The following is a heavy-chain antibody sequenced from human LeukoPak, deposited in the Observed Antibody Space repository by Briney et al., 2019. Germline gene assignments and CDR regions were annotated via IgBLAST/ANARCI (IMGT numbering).Heavy chain of an antibody. V-gene: IGHV3-49*03. CDR3: TRGGDGDYDYYYYGMDV. CDR1: GFTFGDYA. Sequence: GGPLRLSCTGSGFTFGDYAMSWFRQAPGKGLEWVSFIRSKTYGETTEYAASVKGRFTISRDDSKSIAYLQMNSLKIEDTAVYYCTRGGDGDYDYYYYGMDVWGQGTTVTVSS. D-gene: IGHD4-17*01. CDR2: IRSKTYGETT. J-gene: IGHJ6*02.